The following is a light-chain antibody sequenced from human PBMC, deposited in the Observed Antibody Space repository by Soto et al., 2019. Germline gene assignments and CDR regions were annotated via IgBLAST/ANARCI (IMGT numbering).Light chain of an antibody. CDR1: QTVSTW. CDR3: RRRESIPPA. J-gene: IGKJ4*01. V-gene: IGKV1-39*01. CDR2: AAS. Sequence: DSHMSRSPYSQTAAVGKRVDLTCRASQTVSTWLAWCQQKPGKAPKLLISAASSLQSGVPSRFSGSGSGTDFTLTISSLQPDDVAPYYCRRRESIPPAFGGGTKVDIK.